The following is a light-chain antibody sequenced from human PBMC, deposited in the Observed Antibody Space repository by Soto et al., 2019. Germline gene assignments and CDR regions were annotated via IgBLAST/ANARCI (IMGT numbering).Light chain of an antibody. Sequence: QSALTQPASVSGSPGQSITISCTGTSSDVGGYNYVSWYQQHPGKAPKLMIYDVSNRPSGVSNRFSGSKSGNTASLTISGLQAEDEADYYCGSYKSSSTLFVFGAGTKVTAL. CDR1: SSDVGGYNY. CDR2: DVS. CDR3: GSYKSSSTLFV. J-gene: IGLJ1*01. V-gene: IGLV2-14*01.